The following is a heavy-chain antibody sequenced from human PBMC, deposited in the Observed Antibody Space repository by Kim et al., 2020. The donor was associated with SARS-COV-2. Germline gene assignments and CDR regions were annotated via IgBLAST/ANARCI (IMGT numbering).Heavy chain of an antibody. Sequence: ASVKVSCKASGYTFTSYGISWVRQAPGQGLEWMGWISAYNGNTNYAQKLQGRVTMTTDTSTSTAYMELRSLRSDDTAVYYCARGYSPQLWFGELLIWDWFDPWGQGTLVTVSS. CDR2: ISAYNGNT. D-gene: IGHD3-10*01. J-gene: IGHJ5*02. V-gene: IGHV1-18*04. CDR1: GYTFTSYG. CDR3: ARGYSPQLWFGELLIWDWFDP.